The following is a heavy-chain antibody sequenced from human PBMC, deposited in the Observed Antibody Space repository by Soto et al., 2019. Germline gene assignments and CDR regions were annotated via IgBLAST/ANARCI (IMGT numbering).Heavy chain of an antibody. V-gene: IGHV3-33*01. CDR3: ARSRAGAYGMDV. CDR2: IWYDGSNK. Sequence: GGSLRLSCAASGFTFSSYGMHWVRQAPGKGLEWVAVIWYDGSNKYYADSVKGRFTISRDNSKNTLYLQMNSLRAEDTAVYYCARSRAGAYGMDVWGQGTTVTVSS. J-gene: IGHJ6*02. CDR1: GFTFSSYG.